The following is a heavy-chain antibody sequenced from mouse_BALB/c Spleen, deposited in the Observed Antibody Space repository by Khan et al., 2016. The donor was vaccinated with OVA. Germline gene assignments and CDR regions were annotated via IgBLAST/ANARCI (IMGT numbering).Heavy chain of an antibody. V-gene: IGHV9-3-1*01. J-gene: IGHJ3*01. D-gene: IGHD1-2*01. CDR2: INTSTGEP. CDR1: GYTFTNYG. Sequence: QIQLVQSGPELKKPGETVKISCKASGYTFTNYGMNWVKQAPGKGLKWMGWINTSTGEPAYGDDFKGRFAFSLETSASTAYLQINNLKKEDTATYFCSRVAATAWFAYWGQGTLVTVSA. CDR3: SRVAATAWFAY.